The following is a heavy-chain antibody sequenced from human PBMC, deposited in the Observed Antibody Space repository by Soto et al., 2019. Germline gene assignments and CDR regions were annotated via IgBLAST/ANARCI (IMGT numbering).Heavy chain of an antibody. CDR1: GGSISSYY. V-gene: IGHV4-59*01. Sequence: SETLSLTCNVSGGSISSYYWSSIRQPPGKGLEWIGYIYYSGSTNYNPSLKSRVTISVDTSKNQFSLKLSSVTAADTAVYYCARSDFYYYYYMDVWGKGTTVTVSS. CDR2: IYYSGST. CDR3: ARSDFYYYYYMDV. J-gene: IGHJ6*03.